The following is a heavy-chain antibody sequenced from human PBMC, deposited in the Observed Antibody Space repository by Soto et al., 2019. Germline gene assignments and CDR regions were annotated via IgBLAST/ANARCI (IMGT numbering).Heavy chain of an antibody. CDR2: ISSSSSYI. D-gene: IGHD3-10*01. Sequence: EVQLVESGGGLVKPGGSLRLSCAVSGFTFSSYSMNWVRQAPGKGLEWVSSISSSSSYIYYADSVKGRFTISRDNAKNSLYLQMNSLRAEDTAVYYCARVSVGELLHDDYWGQGTLVTVSS. CDR3: ARVSVGELLHDDY. V-gene: IGHV3-21*01. J-gene: IGHJ4*02. CDR1: GFTFSSYS.